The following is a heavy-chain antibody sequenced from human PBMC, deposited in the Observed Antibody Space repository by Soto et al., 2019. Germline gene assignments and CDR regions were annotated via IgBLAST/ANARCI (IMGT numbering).Heavy chain of an antibody. CDR1: GFTFSSYG. J-gene: IGHJ5*02. V-gene: IGHV3-33*01. Sequence: QVQLVESGGGVVQPGRSLRLSCAASGFTFSSYGMHWVRQAPGKGLEWVAGIWYDGSNKYYADSVKGRFTISRDNSQNQLYLQMNSLGAEDTALYLCARGSYDYVWGSYRSNWFDPWGQGNLVTVSS. CDR3: ARGSYDYVWGSYRSNWFDP. CDR2: IWYDGSNK. D-gene: IGHD3-16*02.